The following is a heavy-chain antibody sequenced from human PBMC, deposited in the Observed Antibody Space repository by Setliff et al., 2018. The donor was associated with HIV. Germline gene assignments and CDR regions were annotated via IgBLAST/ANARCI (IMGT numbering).Heavy chain of an antibody. CDR1: GFTFSSYG. J-gene: IGHJ5*02. Sequence: SLRLSCAASGFTFSSYGMHWVRQAPGKGLEWVAFIRYDGSNKYYADSVKGRFTISRDNSKNTLYLQMNSLRAEDTAVYYCAKQTVSSSWSNWFDPWGQGTLVTVSS. CDR2: IRYDGSNK. CDR3: AKQTVSSSWSNWFDP. D-gene: IGHD6-13*01. V-gene: IGHV3-30*02.